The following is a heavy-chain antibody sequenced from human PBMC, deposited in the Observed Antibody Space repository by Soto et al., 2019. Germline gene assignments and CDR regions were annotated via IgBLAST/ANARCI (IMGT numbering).Heavy chain of an antibody. J-gene: IGHJ4*01. CDR2: IIPIFGTS. CDR3: ASAGGDTSMGNGY. V-gene: IGHV1-69*13. D-gene: IGHD5-18*01. Sequence: SAKLSCKASGGTFSSYAMSWVRQAPGQGLEWMGGIIPIFGTSNYAQKFQGGVTITADESTSTAYMELSSLRSEDTAVYYCASAGGDTSMGNGYWGQGNLATVSP. CDR1: GGTFSSYA.